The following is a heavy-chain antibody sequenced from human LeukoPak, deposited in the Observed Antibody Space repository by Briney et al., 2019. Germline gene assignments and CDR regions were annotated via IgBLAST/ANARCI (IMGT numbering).Heavy chain of an antibody. J-gene: IGHJ5*02. CDR3: ARDSLRYCSSTSCYISSFDP. CDR1: GGSISSYY. Sequence: PSETLSLTCTVSGGSISSYYWSWIRQPLGKGLEWVGYIYYSGSTNYNPSLKSRVTISVDTSKNQFSLKLSSVTAADTAVYYCARDSLRYCSSTSCYISSFDPWGQGTLVTVSS. CDR2: IYYSGST. V-gene: IGHV4-59*12. D-gene: IGHD2-2*02.